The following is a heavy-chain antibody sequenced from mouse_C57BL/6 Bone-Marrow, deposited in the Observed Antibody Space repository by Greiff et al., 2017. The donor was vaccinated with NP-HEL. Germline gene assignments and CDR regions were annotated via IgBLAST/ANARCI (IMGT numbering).Heavy chain of an antibody. Sequence: QVQLKESGAELARPGASVKLSCKASGYTFTSYGISWVKQRTGQGLEWIGEIYPRSGNTYYNEKFKGKATLTADKSSSTAYMELRSLTSEDSAVYFCARRYYGSSPFDYWGQGTTLTVSS. J-gene: IGHJ2*01. D-gene: IGHD1-1*01. V-gene: IGHV1-81*01. CDR3: ARRYYGSSPFDY. CDR2: IYPRSGNT. CDR1: GYTFTSYG.